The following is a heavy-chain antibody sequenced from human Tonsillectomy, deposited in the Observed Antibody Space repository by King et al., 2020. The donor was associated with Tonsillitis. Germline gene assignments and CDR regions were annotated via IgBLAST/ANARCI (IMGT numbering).Heavy chain of an antibody. CDR1: GFTFSSYP. CDR2: ISFDGSNK. V-gene: IGHV3-30*04. Sequence: VQLVESGGGVVQPGRSLRLSCAASGFTFSSYPIHWVRQAPGKGLEWVAVISFDGSNKYYADSVKGRFTISRDNSKNTLYLQMNSLRAEDTAIYYCARGGDYFDSWGQGTLVTVSS. CDR3: ARGGDYFDS. D-gene: IGHD5-12*01. J-gene: IGHJ4*02.